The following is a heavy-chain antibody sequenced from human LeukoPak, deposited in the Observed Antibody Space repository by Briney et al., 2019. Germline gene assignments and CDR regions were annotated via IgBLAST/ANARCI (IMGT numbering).Heavy chain of an antibody. CDR3: ARMMSIPVAGHRPLFDY. CDR1: GYTFTSYG. V-gene: IGHV1-18*01. CDR2: ISAYNGNT. J-gene: IGHJ4*02. D-gene: IGHD6-19*01. Sequence: ASVKVSCKASGYTFTSYGINWVRQAPGQGLEWMGWISAYNGNTNCAQKLQDRVTMTTDTATSTDYMALRSLRADDSAIYYCARMMSIPVAGHRPLFDYWGQGTLVTVSS.